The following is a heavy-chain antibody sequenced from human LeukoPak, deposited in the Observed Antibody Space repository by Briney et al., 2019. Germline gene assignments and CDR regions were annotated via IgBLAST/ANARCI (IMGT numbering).Heavy chain of an antibody. V-gene: IGHV4-39*01. Sequence: SETLSPTCTVSCGSIGSSAYYWGWIRPPPGKGLEWVGSIFFSGSTYYNPSLKSRVTISLDTSKNQFSLRLSSVTAADTAVYYCARQRQWLAGDYFDYWGQGTLVTVSS. CDR1: CGSIGSSAYY. J-gene: IGHJ4*02. CDR2: IFFSGST. CDR3: ARQRQWLAGDYFDY. D-gene: IGHD6-19*01.